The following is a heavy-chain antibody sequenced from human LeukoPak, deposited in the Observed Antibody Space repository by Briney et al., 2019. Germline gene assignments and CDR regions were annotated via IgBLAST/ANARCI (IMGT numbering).Heavy chain of an antibody. D-gene: IGHD6-13*01. CDR1: GYTFTSYA. V-gene: IGHV1-3*01. CDR3: ARRRSIAAAPFDY. Sequence: ASVKVSCKASGYTFTSYAVHWVRQAPGQRLEWMGWINAGNGNTKYSQKFQGRVTITRDTSASTAYMELSSLRSEDTAVYYCARRRSIAAAPFDYWGQGTLVTVSS. J-gene: IGHJ4*02. CDR2: INAGNGNT.